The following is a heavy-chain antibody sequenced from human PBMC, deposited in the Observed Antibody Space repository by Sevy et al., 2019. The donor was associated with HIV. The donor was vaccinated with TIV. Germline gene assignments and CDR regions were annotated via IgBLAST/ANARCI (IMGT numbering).Heavy chain of an antibody. CDR2: ISSSVSTI. Sequence: GGSLRLSCAASGFTFSSYEMNWVRQAPGKGLEWDSYISSSVSTIYYADSVKGRLTISRDNAKNSLYLQRNSLGAEDTDVDYCARWGYSGSYPRSSWYFDLWGRGTLVTVSS. D-gene: IGHD1-26*01. V-gene: IGHV3-48*03. CDR1: GFTFSSYE. CDR3: ARWGYSGSYPRSSWYFDL. J-gene: IGHJ2*01.